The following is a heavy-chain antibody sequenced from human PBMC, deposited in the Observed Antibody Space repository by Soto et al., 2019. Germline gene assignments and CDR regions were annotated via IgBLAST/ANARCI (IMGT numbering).Heavy chain of an antibody. J-gene: IGHJ4*01. CDR2: INPSGAGT. CDR3: ARDQVPGTYYFDY. CDR1: GYTFTSHY. V-gene: IGHV1-46*01. Sequence: ASVKVSCKASGYTFTSHYMHWVRQAPVQGLEWMGVINPSGAGTTYAQKFQGRLSVARDTYSSTVYMELSSLRSEDTAMYYCARDQVPGTYYFDYWG.